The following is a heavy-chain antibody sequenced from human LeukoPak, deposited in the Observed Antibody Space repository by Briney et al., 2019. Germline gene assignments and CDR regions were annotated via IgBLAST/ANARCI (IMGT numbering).Heavy chain of an antibody. CDR1: GYTFTGYY. CDR2: INPNSGGT. Sequence: GASVKVSCKASGYTFTGYYIHWVRQAPGQGLEWMGWINPNSGGTYSAQKFQGRVTMTSDTSISTAYMELSRLRSDDTAVYYCARGLYGGTSATFDYWGQGTLVTVSS. CDR3: ARGLYGGTSATFDY. J-gene: IGHJ4*02. V-gene: IGHV1-2*02. D-gene: IGHD4-23*01.